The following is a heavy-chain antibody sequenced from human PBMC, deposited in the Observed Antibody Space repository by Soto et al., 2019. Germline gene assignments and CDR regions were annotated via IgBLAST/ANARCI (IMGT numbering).Heavy chain of an antibody. CDR1: GDSISSITYY. V-gene: IGHV4-39*01. CDR2: VYDTDNT. D-gene: IGHD3-10*01. Sequence: SDPLSLTCSVSGDSISSITYYYGWLRLPPGKGLECIGTVYDTDNTYYNPSLKSRVTITVDTAKNQFALNLRSVTAADKAMYFRARRERYYGSPGWLDPCGRGTLLTVS. CDR3: ARRERYYGSPGWLDP. J-gene: IGHJ5*02.